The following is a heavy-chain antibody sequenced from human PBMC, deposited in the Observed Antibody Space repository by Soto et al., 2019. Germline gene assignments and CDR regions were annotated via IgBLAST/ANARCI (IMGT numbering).Heavy chain of an antibody. J-gene: IGHJ4*02. CDR3: ATGGY. CDR2: ISWNSGSI. CDR1: GFTFDDYA. Sequence: GGSLRLSCAASGFTFDDYAMHWVRQAPGKGLEWVSGISWNSGSIGYADSVKGRFTISRDNAKNSLYLQMNSLRAEDTALYYCATGGYWGQGTLVTVSS. V-gene: IGHV3-9*01. D-gene: IGHD1-1*01.